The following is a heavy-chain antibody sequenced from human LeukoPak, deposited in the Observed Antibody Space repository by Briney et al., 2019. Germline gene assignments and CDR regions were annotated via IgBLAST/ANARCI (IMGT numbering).Heavy chain of an antibody. V-gene: IGHV3-30*18. CDR2: ISYDGSNK. Sequence: PGRSLRLSCAASGFTFSSYGMHWVRQAPGKGLEWVAVISYDGSNKYYADSVKGRFTISRDNSKNTLYLQMNSLRAEDTAVYYCAKDIAADVIGNYWGQGTLVTVSS. CDR3: AKDIAADVIGNY. D-gene: IGHD6-6*01. CDR1: GFTFSSYG. J-gene: IGHJ4*02.